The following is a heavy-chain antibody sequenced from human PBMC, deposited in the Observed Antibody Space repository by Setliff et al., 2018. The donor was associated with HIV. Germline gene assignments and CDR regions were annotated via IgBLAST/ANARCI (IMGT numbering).Heavy chain of an antibody. CDR1: GGTFSTYS. CDR3: VRVTYCGGDCYYFDY. D-gene: IGHD2-21*02. J-gene: IGHJ4*02. Sequence: SVKVSCKASGGTFSTYSISWVRQAPGQGLEGMGGNIPIFGTANYAQKFQGRVTITADESTTTAYMELSGLRSDDTAVYYCVRVTYCGGDCYYFDYWGQGTLVTVSS. V-gene: IGHV1-69*13. CDR2: NIPIFGTA.